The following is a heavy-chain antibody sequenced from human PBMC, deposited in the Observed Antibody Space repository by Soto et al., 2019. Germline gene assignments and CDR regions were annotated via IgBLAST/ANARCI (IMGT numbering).Heavy chain of an antibody. CDR2: INPNSGGT. D-gene: IGHD2-15*01. CDR3: ARSGGGYCSGGSCYHYYYGMDV. V-gene: IGHV1-2*04. J-gene: IGHJ6*02. CDR1: GYTFTGYY. Sequence: ASVKVSCKASGYTFTGYYMHWVRQAPGQGLEWMGWINPNSGGTNYAQKFQGWVTMTRDTSISTAYMELGRLRSDDTAVYYCARSGGGYCSGGSCYHYYYGMDVWGQGTTVTVSS.